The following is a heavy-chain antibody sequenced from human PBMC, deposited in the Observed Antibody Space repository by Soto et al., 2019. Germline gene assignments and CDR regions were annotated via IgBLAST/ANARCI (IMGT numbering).Heavy chain of an antibody. D-gene: IGHD2-2*01. V-gene: IGHV3-21*01. CDR2: ISSSSSYI. J-gene: IGHJ4*02. CDR1: GFTFSSYS. Sequence: GGSLRLSCAASGFTFSSYSMNWVRQAPGKGLEWVSSISSSSSYIYYADSVKGRFTISRDNAKNSLYLQMNSLRAEDTAVYYCARDLRYCSSTSCHRYYFDYWGQGTLVTVSS. CDR3: ARDLRYCSSTSCHRYYFDY.